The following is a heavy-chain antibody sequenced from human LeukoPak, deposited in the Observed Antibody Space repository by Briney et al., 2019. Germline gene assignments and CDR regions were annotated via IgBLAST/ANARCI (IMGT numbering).Heavy chain of an antibody. CDR2: FYHSGSP. D-gene: IGHD3-9*01. CDR1: GGSIFSAGHC. J-gene: IGHJ5*02. Sequence: SGTLSLTCTVSGGSIFSAGHCWTWIRQHPGKGLELIRFFYHSGSPYPHPSLKSRVDISMETPKNQFSLTLTSVAAADPAFYFCARALTRNLFVPRGEGTLVTVSS. V-gene: IGHV4-31*03. CDR3: ARALTRNLFVP.